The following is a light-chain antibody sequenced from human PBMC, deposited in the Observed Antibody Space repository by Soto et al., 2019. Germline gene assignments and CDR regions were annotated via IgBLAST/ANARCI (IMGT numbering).Light chain of an antibody. CDR1: LSVRDN. V-gene: IGKV3-15*01. J-gene: IGKJ4*01. CDR3: QQYHNWPPLT. CDR2: GAS. Sequence: EIVMTQSPATLSVFPGERATLSCRASLSVRDNLAWYQQKPGQAPRLLIYGASTRATGVPARFSGSGSGTEFTLTISSLQSEDFAVYYCQQYHNWPPLTFGGGNKVEIK.